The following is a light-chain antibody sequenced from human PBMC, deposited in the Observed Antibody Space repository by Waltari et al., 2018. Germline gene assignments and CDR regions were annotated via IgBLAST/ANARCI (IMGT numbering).Light chain of an antibody. CDR2: GAS. J-gene: IGKJ1*01. CDR1: QSVRNN. Sequence: EIVMTQSPATLSVFPGERATISCRASQSVRNNLVWYQQKPGQAPRLLIYGASTRVTGIPARFSGSVSGTEFTLTISSLQSEDFAVYSCQQYNNWPPWTFGQGTKVEIK. CDR3: QQYNNWPPWT. V-gene: IGKV3-15*01.